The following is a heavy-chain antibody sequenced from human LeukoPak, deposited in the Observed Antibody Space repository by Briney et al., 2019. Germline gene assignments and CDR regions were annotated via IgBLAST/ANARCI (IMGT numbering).Heavy chain of an antibody. CDR3: ARTYGSGSYDFDP. Sequence: PSETLSLTCTVSGGSISSHYWSWIRQPPGKGLEWIGYIYYSGSTNYNPSLKSRVTISVDTSKNQFSLKLSSVTAADTAVYYCARTYGSGSYDFDPWGQGTLVTVSS. D-gene: IGHD3-10*01. CDR1: GGSISSHY. V-gene: IGHV4-59*11. CDR2: IYYSGST. J-gene: IGHJ5*02.